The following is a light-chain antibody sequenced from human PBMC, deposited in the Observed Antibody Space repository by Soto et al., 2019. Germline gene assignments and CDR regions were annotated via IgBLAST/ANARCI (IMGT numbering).Light chain of an antibody. V-gene: IGKV3-20*01. Sequence: EIVFTQSPGTLSLSPGERATLSCRASQSISSTYLTWYHQRPGQAPRLLIYDASRRETGIPDRFSGSGAGTECSRTISRLEPEDVAVYYCQHYDSARWTFGLGTKVDIK. CDR1: QSISSTY. J-gene: IGKJ1*01. CDR2: DAS. CDR3: QHYDSARWT.